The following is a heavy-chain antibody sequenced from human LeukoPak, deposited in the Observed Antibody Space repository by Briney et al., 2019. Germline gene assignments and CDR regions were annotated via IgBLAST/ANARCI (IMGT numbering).Heavy chain of an antibody. CDR1: GFTVSDSY. Sequence: GRSLRLSCAVSGFTVSDSYMSWVRQAPGKGLEWVSVIYSGGNTYYADSVKGRFTISRDNSKNTLYLQMNSLRVEDTAVYYCAKDRGAIRGALDYWGQGTLVTVSS. D-gene: IGHD2-21*01. V-gene: IGHV3-53*01. J-gene: IGHJ4*02. CDR2: IYSGGNT. CDR3: AKDRGAIRGALDY.